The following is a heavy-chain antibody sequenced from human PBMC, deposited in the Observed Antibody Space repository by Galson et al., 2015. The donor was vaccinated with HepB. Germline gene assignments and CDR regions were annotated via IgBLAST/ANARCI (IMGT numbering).Heavy chain of an antibody. CDR1: GYTLTELS. D-gene: IGHD2-15*01. CDR3: ATSSGGSCYSCSFDY. J-gene: IGHJ4*02. V-gene: IGHV1-24*01. Sequence: SVKVSCKVSGYTLTELSMHWVRQAPGKGLGWVGGFDPEDGETIYAQKFQGRVTMTEDTSTDTAYMELSSLRSEDTAVYYCATSSGGSCYSCSFDYWGQGTLVTVSS. CDR2: FDPEDGET.